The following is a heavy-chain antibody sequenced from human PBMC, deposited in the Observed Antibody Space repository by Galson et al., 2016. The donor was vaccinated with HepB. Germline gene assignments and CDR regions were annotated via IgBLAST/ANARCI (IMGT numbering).Heavy chain of an antibody. J-gene: IGHJ5*02. CDR3: VKGALVLAGTLGP. CDR1: GFTFSNYA. D-gene: IGHD6-13*01. Sequence: SLRLSCAASGFTFSNYAMHWVRQAPGKGLEYVSAITTNGGGTYYADSVKGRFTISRDNSKNTLYLQMSSLRAEDTAVYYCVKGALVLAGTLGPWGQGTLVTVSS. CDR2: ITTNGGGT. V-gene: IGHV3-64D*08.